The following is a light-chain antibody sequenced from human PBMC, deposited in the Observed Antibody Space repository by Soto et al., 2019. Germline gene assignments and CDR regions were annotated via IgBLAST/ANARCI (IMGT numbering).Light chain of an antibody. CDR1: QSVSGNY. CDR3: QQRSNWLSMP. V-gene: IGKV3D-20*02. CDR2: GAS. Sequence: GFSQSVGPLSLSPGERVTLSFRAIQSVSGNYLAWYQQKPGQAPRLLIYGASSRATGIPARFSGSGSGTDSTLTISSLEPEDFAVYCCQQRSNWLSMPCGQRTRREIK. J-gene: IGKJ5*01.